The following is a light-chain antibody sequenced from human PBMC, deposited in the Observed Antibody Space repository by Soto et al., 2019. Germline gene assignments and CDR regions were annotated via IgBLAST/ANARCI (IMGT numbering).Light chain of an antibody. J-gene: IGKJ2*01. Sequence: EIVMTQSPATLSVSPGEGATLSCRASQSIRRNLAWYQQKPGQAPRLLIYDASTRATGVPARFSGGGSGTEFTLTISSLQSEDFAVYYCQQYGSSPRTFGQGTKLEIK. V-gene: IGKV3-15*01. CDR3: QQYGSSPRT. CDR1: QSIRRN. CDR2: DAS.